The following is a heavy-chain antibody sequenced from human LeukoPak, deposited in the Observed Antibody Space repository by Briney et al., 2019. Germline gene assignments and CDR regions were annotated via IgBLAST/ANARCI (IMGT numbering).Heavy chain of an antibody. D-gene: IGHD5-18*01. CDR2: ISYDGSNK. Sequence: GGSLRLSCAASGFTFSSYAMHWVRQAPGKGLEWVAVISYDGSNKYYADSVKGRFTISRDNSKNTLYLQMNSLRAEDTAVYYCAKSRRPNMIQLWGNSWGQGTLVTVSS. J-gene: IGHJ4*02. CDR3: AKSRRPNMIQLWGNS. CDR1: GFTFSSYA. V-gene: IGHV3-30-3*02.